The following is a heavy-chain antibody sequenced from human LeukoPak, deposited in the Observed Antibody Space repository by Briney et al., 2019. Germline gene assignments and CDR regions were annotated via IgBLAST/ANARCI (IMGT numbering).Heavy chain of an antibody. Sequence: GRSLRLSCAAAGLTFDSYDMYWVRQSPGKGPEWVSYISASGISIKYADSVKGRFTISRDNAKNSLYLQMNSLRAEDTAVYYCARMSRGIQSPRWGQGTLVTVSS. CDR1: GLTFDSYD. V-gene: IGHV3-48*03. CDR2: ISASGISI. D-gene: IGHD5-18*01. CDR3: ARMSRGIQSPR. J-gene: IGHJ4*02.